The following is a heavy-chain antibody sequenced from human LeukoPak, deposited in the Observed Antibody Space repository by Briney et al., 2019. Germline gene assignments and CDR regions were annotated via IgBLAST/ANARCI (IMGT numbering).Heavy chain of an antibody. CDR1: GFTVSSNY. D-gene: IGHD1-26*01. CDR3: ARDAPPSIVGATWPRGVY. J-gene: IGHJ4*02. Sequence: PGGSLRLSCAASGFTVSSNYMSWVRQAPGKGLEWVSVIYSGGSTYYADSVKGRFTISRDNSKNTLYLQMNSLRAEDTAVHYCARDAPPSIVGATWPRGVYWGQGTLVTVSS. CDR2: IYSGGST. V-gene: IGHV3-53*01.